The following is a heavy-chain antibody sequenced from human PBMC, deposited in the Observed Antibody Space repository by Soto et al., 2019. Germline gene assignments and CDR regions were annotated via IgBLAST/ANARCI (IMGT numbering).Heavy chain of an antibody. CDR3: ARSAMIVVVPLDY. V-gene: IGHV1-2*02. D-gene: IGHD3-22*01. J-gene: IGHJ4*02. CDR1: GYTFTGYY. Sequence: ASVKVSCKASGYTFTGYYMHWVRQAPGQGLEWMGWINPNSGGTNYAQKFQGRVTMTRDTSISTAYMELSRLRSDDTAVYYCARSAMIVVVPLDYWGQGTLVTVS. CDR2: INPNSGGT.